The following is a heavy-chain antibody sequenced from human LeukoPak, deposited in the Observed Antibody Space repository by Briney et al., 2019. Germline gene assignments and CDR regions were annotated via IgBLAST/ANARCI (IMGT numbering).Heavy chain of an antibody. D-gene: IGHD3/OR15-3a*01. CDR1: GYTFTSYY. Sequence: APVKVSCKASGYTFTSYYMHWVRQAPGQGLGWMGIINPSGGSTSYAQKFQGRVTMTRDTSTRIVYMELSSLRSEDTAVYYCARWGASGLALIYYYGMDVWGQGTTVTVSS. V-gene: IGHV1-46*01. CDR3: ARWGASGLALIYYYGMDV. CDR2: INPSGGST. J-gene: IGHJ6*02.